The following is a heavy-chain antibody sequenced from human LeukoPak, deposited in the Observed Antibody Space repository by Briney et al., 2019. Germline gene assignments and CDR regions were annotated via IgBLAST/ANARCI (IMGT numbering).Heavy chain of an antibody. CDR2: MYLRDSDT. CDR3: ARLRYYFHSGGYPSHFDY. CDR1: GYSFTSYW. Sequence: GESLKISCKSSGYSFTSYWIGWVRQMPGKGLECMGIMYLRDSDTTYSPSFQGQVTISADKSINTAYLEWSSLKASDTAMYYCARLRYYFHSGGYPSHFDYWGQGTLVIVSS. V-gene: IGHV5-51*01. J-gene: IGHJ4*02. D-gene: IGHD3-22*01.